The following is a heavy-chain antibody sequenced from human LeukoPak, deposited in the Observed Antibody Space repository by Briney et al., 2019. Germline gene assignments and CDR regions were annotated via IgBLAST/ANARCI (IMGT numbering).Heavy chain of an antibody. CDR1: GFTFSSYA. CDR3: AKDPFITMIVVVIT. Sequence: GGSLRLSCAASGFTFSSYAMTWVRQAPGKGLEWVSAISGSGGSTYYADSVKGRFTISRDNSKNTLYLQMNSLRAEDTAVYYCAKDPFITMIVVVITWGQGTLVTVSS. CDR2: ISGSGGST. V-gene: IGHV3-23*01. D-gene: IGHD3-22*01. J-gene: IGHJ5*02.